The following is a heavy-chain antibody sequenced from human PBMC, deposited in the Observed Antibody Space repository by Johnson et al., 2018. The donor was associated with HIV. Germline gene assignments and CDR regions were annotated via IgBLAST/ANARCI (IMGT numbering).Heavy chain of an antibody. Sequence: QMLLVESGGDVVQPGRSLRLSCAASGFTFSSYAMHWVRQAPGKGLEWVAVISYDGSNKYYADSVKGRFTISRDNSKNTVYLQMNSLRAGDTAVYYCARVALDAFDIWGQGTMVTVSA. CDR3: ARVALDAFDI. J-gene: IGHJ3*02. CDR1: GFTFSSYA. V-gene: IGHV3-30*04. CDR2: ISYDGSNK. D-gene: IGHD5-12*01.